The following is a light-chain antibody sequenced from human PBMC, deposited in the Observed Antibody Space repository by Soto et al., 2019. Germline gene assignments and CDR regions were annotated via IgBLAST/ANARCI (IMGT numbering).Light chain of an antibody. J-gene: IGKJ5*01. Sequence: EIVLTQSPATLSLSPGERATLSCRASQSVSSYFAWYQQKPGQAPRLLIYDASSRATGIPARFSGSGSGTDFTLPISSLEPEDFAVYYCQQRRNWPLTFGQGTRLEIK. CDR2: DAS. V-gene: IGKV3-11*01. CDR3: QQRRNWPLT. CDR1: QSVSSY.